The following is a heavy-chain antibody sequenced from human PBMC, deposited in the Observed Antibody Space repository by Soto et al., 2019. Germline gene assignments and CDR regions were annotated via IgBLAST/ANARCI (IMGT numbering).Heavy chain of an antibody. J-gene: IGHJ4*02. CDR1: GGSFSGYY. CDR3: ARGSGYYGSSGYYSFDY. Sequence: QVQLQQWGAGLLKPSETLSLTCAVYGGSFSGYYWSWIRQPPGKGLEWIGEINHSGSTNYIPSLRRRVTVSVDRSKNQFFLKLRSVSAADAAVYYCARGSGYYGSSGYYSFDYWGQGTLVTVSS. CDR2: INHSGST. D-gene: IGHD3-22*01. V-gene: IGHV4-34*01.